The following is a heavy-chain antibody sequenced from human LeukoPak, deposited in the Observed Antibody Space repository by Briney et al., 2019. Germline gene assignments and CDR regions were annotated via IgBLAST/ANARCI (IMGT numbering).Heavy chain of an antibody. V-gene: IGHV3-64D*06. Sequence: GGSLRLSCSASGFTFSSYAMHWVRQAPGKGLEYVSAISSNGGSTYYADSVKGRFTISRDNSKNTLYLQMSSLRAEDTAVYYCVKDSRYSSSWYSYFDYWGQGTLVTVSS. CDR3: VKDSRYSSSWYSYFDY. D-gene: IGHD6-13*01. CDR2: ISSNGGST. J-gene: IGHJ4*02. CDR1: GFTFSSYA.